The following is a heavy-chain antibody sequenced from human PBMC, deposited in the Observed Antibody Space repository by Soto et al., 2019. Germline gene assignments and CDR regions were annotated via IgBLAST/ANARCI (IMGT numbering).Heavy chain of an antibody. J-gene: IGHJ6*02. Sequence: SETLSLTCTVSGGSISSGDYYWSWIRQPPGKGLEWIGYIYYSGSTYYNPSLKSRVTISVDTSRNQFSLKLSSVTAADTAVYYCARENESYYYGMDVWGQGTTVTVSS. CDR1: GGSISSGDYY. D-gene: IGHD1-1*01. CDR2: IYYSGST. CDR3: ARENESYYYGMDV. V-gene: IGHV4-30-4*01.